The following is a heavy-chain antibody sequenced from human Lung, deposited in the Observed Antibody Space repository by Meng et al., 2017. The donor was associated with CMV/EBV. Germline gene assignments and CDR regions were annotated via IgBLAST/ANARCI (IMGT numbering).Heavy chain of an antibody. CDR3: PRDIEKIAADAFDI. CDR2: ISYDGTNK. CDR1: GFTFSLYG. J-gene: IGHJ3*02. D-gene: IGHD6-13*01. Sequence: GGSLRLXXAASGFTFSLYGMHWVRQAPGKGLEWVALISYDGTNKKYADSVKGRFTISRDNSKKTLYLQMNSLRAEDTAVYYCPRDIEKIAADAFDIWGQGXMVTVSS. V-gene: IGHV3-30-3*01.